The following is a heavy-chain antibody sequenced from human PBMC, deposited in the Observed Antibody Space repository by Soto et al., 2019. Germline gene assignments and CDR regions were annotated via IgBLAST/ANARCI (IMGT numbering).Heavy chain of an antibody. V-gene: IGHV3-23*01. D-gene: IGHD3-10*01. CDR1: GFTFSSYA. J-gene: IGHJ4*02. Sequence: GGSLILSCAASGFTFSSYAMSWVRQAPGKGLEWVSAISGSGGSTYYADSVKGRFTISRDNSKNTLYLQMNSLRAEDTAVYYCAKDPTIYGSGSYFDYWGQGTLVTVSS. CDR3: AKDPTIYGSGSYFDY. CDR2: ISGSGGST.